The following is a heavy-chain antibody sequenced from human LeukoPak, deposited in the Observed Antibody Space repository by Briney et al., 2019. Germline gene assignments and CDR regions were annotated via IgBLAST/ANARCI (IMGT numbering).Heavy chain of an antibody. V-gene: IGHV4-34*01. CDR1: DGSFSGYY. CDR3: ARKYSSSSYNWFDP. Sequence: PSETLSLTCGVYDGSFSGYYWSWIRQPPGKGLEWIGEINHSGSTNYNPSLKSRVTISVDTSKNQFSLKLSSVTAADTAVYYCARKYSSSSYNWFDPWGQGTLVTVSS. J-gene: IGHJ5*02. D-gene: IGHD6-13*01. CDR2: INHSGST.